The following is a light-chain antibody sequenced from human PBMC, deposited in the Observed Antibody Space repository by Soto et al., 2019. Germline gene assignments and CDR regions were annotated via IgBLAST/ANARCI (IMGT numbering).Light chain of an antibody. CDR1: QDIRSY. CDR2: ATS. J-gene: IGKJ2*01. CDR3: QQSYSTPRT. Sequence: DIEMTQSPSSLSASVVDRVTITCRTSQDIRSYLNWYQQRPGKAPKLLIYATSSLQSGVPSRFSGSGSGTDFALTISSLQPEDFATYYCQQSYSTPRTFGQGTKVDI. V-gene: IGKV1-39*01.